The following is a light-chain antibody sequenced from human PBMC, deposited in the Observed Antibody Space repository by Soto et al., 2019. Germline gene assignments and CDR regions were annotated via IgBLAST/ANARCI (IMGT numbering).Light chain of an antibody. CDR2: GVS. J-gene: IGLJ1*01. V-gene: IGLV2-14*01. CDR1: RSDIGSYNY. CDR3: ISYTGSSTSYV. Sequence: QSVLTQPASVSGSPGQSITISCRGTRSDIGSYNYVAWYQQFPGKTPKILIYGVSNRPSGDSSRFSGSKSGNTASLTISGLQAEDEADYYCISYTGSSTSYVFGSGTKVTVL.